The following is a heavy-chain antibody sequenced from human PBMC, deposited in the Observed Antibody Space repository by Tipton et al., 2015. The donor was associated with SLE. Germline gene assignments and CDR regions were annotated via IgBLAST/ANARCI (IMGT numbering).Heavy chain of an antibody. D-gene: IGHD6-6*01. CDR1: GGSISSGSYY. J-gene: IGHJ6*03. V-gene: IGHV4-61*02. Sequence: TLSLTCTVSGGSISSGSYYWSWIRQPAGKGLEWIGRIYTSGSTNYNPSLKSRVTISVDTSKNQFSLKLSSVTAADTAVYYCARDISGSSEGGYYYYYMDVWGKGTTVTASS. CDR2: IYTSGST. CDR3: ARDISGSSEGGYYYYYMDV.